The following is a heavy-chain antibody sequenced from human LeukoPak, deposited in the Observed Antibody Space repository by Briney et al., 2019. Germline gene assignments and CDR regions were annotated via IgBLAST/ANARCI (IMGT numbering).Heavy chain of an antibody. CDR3: ARVWKDEATITYYYYYMDV. V-gene: IGHV4-39*07. CDR2: IYYTGST. Sequence: TPSETLSLTCTVSGGSISSSSYYWGWIRQPPGKGLEWIGSIYYTGSTYYNPSLNTRVTISVGTSKNHFSLKMSSVTAADTAVYYCARVWKDEATITYYYYYMDVWGKGTTVTVSS. D-gene: IGHD5-12*01. J-gene: IGHJ6*03. CDR1: GGSISSSSYY.